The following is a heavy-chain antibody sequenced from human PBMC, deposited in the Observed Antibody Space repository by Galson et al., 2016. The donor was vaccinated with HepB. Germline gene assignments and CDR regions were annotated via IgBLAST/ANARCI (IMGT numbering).Heavy chain of an antibody. CDR2: INRDGSER. J-gene: IGHJ4*02. Sequence: SLRLSCAASEFTFSSYWMSWVRQAPGKGLEWVANINRDGSERNYVDSVKGRFTISRDNAKNSLYLQMNSLRAEDTAVYYCARSKGIAAAVGTFDSWGQGTLVTVSS. D-gene: IGHD6-13*01. V-gene: IGHV3-7*01. CDR1: EFTFSSYW. CDR3: ARSKGIAAAVGTFDS.